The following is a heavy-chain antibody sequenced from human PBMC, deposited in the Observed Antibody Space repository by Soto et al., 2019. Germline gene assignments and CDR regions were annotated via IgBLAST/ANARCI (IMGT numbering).Heavy chain of an antibody. J-gene: IGHJ4*02. Sequence: GGSLRLSCAVSGFYFNNYGINWVRQAPGKGLEWVSSVSKSDYTYYSDSVKGRFTISRDNAKNSVSLQMNSLRAEDTAVYYCAREDSIIIPAVPDFWGQGTLVTVSS. CDR1: GFYFNNYG. CDR2: VSKSDYT. V-gene: IGHV3-21*01. D-gene: IGHD2-2*01. CDR3: AREDSIIIPAVPDF.